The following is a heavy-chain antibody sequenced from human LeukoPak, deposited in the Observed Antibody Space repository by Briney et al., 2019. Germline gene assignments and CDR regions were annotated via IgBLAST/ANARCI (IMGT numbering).Heavy chain of an antibody. CDR2: VYYSGTT. CDR1: GGSISNYY. Sequence: PSETPSLTCSVSGGSISNYYWSWIRQPPGKGLEWIGNVYYSGTTYYNSSLKSRVTMSVDTSKNQFSLKLTSVTAADTAVYYCARGAIVTATLMFDSWGPGTLVTVSS. V-gene: IGHV4-59*01. J-gene: IGHJ4*02. D-gene: IGHD2-15*01. CDR3: ARGAIVTATLMFDS.